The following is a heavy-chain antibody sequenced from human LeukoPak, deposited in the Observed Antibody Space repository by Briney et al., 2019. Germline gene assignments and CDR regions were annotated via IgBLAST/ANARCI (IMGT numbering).Heavy chain of an antibody. CDR2: VADDEKTI. Sequence: GGSLRLSCVASGFTFTGHSMHWVRQAPGKGLEWVAVVADDEKTIFYADSLKGRFTVSRDNSKNTVYLQMNSLRDEDTDVYYCAREKQSGGTPFDYWGQGSLVTVSS. V-gene: IGHV3-30*04. D-gene: IGHD1-26*01. CDR3: AREKQSGGTPFDY. J-gene: IGHJ4*02. CDR1: GFTFTGHS.